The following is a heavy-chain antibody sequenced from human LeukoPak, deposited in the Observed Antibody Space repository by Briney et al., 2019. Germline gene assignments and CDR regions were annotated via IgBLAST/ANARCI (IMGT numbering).Heavy chain of an antibody. CDR1: GGSFSGYY. J-gene: IGHJ5*02. CDR3: ARRYSSGWRGNWFDP. Sequence: SETLSLTCAVYGGSFSGYYWSWIRQPPGKGLEWIGEINHSGSTNYNPSLKSRVTISVDTSKNQFSLKLSSVTAADTAVYYCARRYSSGWRGNWFDPWGQGTLVTVSS. D-gene: IGHD6-19*01. CDR2: INHSGST. V-gene: IGHV4-34*01.